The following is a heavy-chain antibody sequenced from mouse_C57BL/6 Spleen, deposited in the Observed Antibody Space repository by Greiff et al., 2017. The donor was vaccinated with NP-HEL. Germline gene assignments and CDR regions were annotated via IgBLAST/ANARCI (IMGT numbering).Heavy chain of an antibody. CDR3: ARKGPYGTFAD. D-gene: IGHD1-1*02. J-gene: IGHJ3*01. CDR1: GYTFTDYY. Sequence: EVQLQQSGPELVKPGASVKISCKASGYTFTDYYMNWVKQSPGKSLEWIGDINPNNGGTNYNQKFKGKATLTVDKSSSTAYMQLRSLTSEDSAVYYCARKGPYGTFADWGQGTLVTVSA. V-gene: IGHV1-26*01. CDR2: INPNNGGT.